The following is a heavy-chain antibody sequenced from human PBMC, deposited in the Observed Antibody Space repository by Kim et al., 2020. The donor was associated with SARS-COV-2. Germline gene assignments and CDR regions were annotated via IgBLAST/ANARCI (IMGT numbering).Heavy chain of an antibody. CDR2: ISWNSGTI. CDR1: GFTFHDYG. D-gene: IGHD4-4*01. Sequence: GGSLRLSCVASGFTFHDYGIHWVRQAPGNGLEGVSGISWNSGTIGYADSVKGRFTIHSDNAKNSVYLQMNSLRAGDTALYYCNKHITPRGTTFVPYFDY. V-gene: IGHV3-9*01. CDR3: NKHITPRGTTFVPYFDY. J-gene: IGHJ4*01.